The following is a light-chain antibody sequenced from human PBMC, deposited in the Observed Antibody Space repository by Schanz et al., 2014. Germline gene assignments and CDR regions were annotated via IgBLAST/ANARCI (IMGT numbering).Light chain of an antibody. Sequence: QSALTQTASVSGSPGQSITIPCTGTSSDVDGCNYVSWYRQHPGKAPKLMIYDVSNRPSGVSNRFSGSKSGNTASLTISGLQSEDEADYYCCSNAGRYTRVFGGGTKLTVL. CDR3: CSNAGRYTRV. V-gene: IGLV2-14*01. J-gene: IGLJ3*02. CDR2: DVS. CDR1: SSDVDGCNY.